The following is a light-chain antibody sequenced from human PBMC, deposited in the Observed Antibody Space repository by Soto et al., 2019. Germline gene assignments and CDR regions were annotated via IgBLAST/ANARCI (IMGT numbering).Light chain of an antibody. CDR1: QTVSKG. J-gene: IGKJ1*01. CDR3: QQYNNWPRT. V-gene: IGKV1-5*01. CDR2: DAS. Sequence: TQLTQSPSTLAACVGNTVAITYRAVQTVSKGMAWYQQKPGKAPRLLIYDASSLEIGVPLRFSGSRSGTEFTLTISSLQSEDFAVYYCQQYNNWPRTFGQGTKVDI.